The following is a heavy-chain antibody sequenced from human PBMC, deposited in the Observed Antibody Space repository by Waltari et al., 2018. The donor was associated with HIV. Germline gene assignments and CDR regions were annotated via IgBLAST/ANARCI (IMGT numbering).Heavy chain of an antibody. CDR2: SSTSSLYI. J-gene: IGHJ4*02. CDR3: ARDPRWTGASDY. Sequence: EVQLVESGGGLVKPGGSLSLSCAASGFSFSSYSMNWVRQAPGKVLEWVSSSSTSSLYIYYADSVKGRFTISRDNAKNSLYLQMNSLRVEDTAVYFCARDPRWTGASDYWGQGTLVTVSS. D-gene: IGHD7-27*01. CDR1: GFSFSSYS. V-gene: IGHV3-21*01.